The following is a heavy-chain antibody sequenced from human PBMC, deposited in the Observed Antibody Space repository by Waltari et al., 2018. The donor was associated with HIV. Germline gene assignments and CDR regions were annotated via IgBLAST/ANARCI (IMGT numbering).Heavy chain of an antibody. CDR3: ARDQTPLRFLEWSNAFDI. V-gene: IGHV4-39*07. J-gene: IGHJ3*02. D-gene: IGHD3-3*01. CDR2: IYYSGST. CDR1: GGPISSSSYY. Sequence: QLQLQESGPGLVKPSETLSPPSPVSGGPISSSSYYWGWTRQPPGRGLGWIGSIYYSGSTYNNPSLKSRVTISVDTSKNQFSLKLSSVTAADTAVYYCARDQTPLRFLEWSNAFDIWGQGTMVTVSS.